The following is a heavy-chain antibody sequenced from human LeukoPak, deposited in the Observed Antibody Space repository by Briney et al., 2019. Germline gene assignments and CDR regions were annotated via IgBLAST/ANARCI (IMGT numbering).Heavy chain of an antibody. J-gene: IGHJ4*02. CDR2: IFYSGGT. Sequence: PSETLSLTCTVSGGSISSSSYYWGWIRQPPGKGLEWIGSIFYSGGTYYNPSLESRVTISVDTSKNHFSLKLRSVTAADTAVYYCARGWGITIFGVVSPYDYWGQGTLVTVSS. CDR3: ARGWGITIFGVVSPYDY. V-gene: IGHV4-39*07. CDR1: GGSISSSSYY. D-gene: IGHD3-3*01.